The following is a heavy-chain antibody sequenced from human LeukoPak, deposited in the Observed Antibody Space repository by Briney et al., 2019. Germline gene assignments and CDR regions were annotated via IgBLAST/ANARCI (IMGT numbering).Heavy chain of an antibody. D-gene: IGHD6-13*01. CDR3: ARPYSSSSQREAFDI. V-gene: IGHV4-59*08. CDR2: IYYSGST. Sequence: SETLSLTCTVSGGSISGYYWSWIRQPPGRGLEWLGYIYYSGSTNYNPSLKSRVTISVDTSKNQFSMKLSSVTAADTALYFCARPYSSSSQREAFDIWGQGTMVTVSS. J-gene: IGHJ3*02. CDR1: GGSISGYY.